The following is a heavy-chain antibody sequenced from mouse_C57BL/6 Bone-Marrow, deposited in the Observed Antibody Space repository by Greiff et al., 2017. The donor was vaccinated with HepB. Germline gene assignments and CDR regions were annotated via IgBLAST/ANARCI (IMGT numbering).Heavy chain of an antibody. V-gene: IGHV5-15*01. Sequence: EVQLQESGGGLVQPGGSLKLSCAASGFTFSDYGMAWVRQAPRKGPEWVAFISNLAYSIYYADTVTGRFTISRENAKNTLYLEMSSLRSEDTAMYYCASDYGSSSAWFAYWGQGTLVTVSA. CDR3: ASDYGSSSAWFAY. D-gene: IGHD1-1*01. CDR2: ISNLAYSI. J-gene: IGHJ3*01. CDR1: GFTFSDYG.